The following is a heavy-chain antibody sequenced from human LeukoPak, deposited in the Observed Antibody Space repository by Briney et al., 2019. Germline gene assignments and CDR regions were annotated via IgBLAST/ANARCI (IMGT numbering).Heavy chain of an antibody. Sequence: GASVKVSCKASGCTFTSYGISWVRQAPGQGLEWMGWISAYNGNTNYAQKLRGRVTMTTDTSTSTAYMELRSLRSDDTAVYYCASQYFRGYSGYDDAFDIWGQGTMVTVSS. CDR3: ASQYFRGYSGYDDAFDI. J-gene: IGHJ3*02. V-gene: IGHV1-18*01. D-gene: IGHD5-12*01. CDR1: GCTFTSYG. CDR2: ISAYNGNT.